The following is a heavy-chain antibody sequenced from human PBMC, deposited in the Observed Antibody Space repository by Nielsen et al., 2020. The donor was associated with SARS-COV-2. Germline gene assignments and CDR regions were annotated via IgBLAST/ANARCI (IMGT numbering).Heavy chain of an antibody. V-gene: IGHV3-30*18. CDR3: AKGFSSSSRDYMNV. CDR1: GFIFRSYG. CDR2: ISYDGDNQ. J-gene: IGHJ6*03. Sequence: GESLKISCAASGFIFRSYGMHWVRQAPGKGLEWVAVISYDGDNQYYADSVKGRFTISRDNRKNSLFLQMNSLRTEDTALYYCAKGFSSSSRDYMNVWGKGTTVTVSS. D-gene: IGHD6-6*01.